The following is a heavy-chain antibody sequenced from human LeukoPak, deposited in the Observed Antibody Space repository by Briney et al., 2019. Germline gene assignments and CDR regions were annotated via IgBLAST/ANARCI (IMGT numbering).Heavy chain of an antibody. CDR3: ARLGVGNCSGGSCYSGWFDP. CDR2: IYYSGST. Sequence: PSETLSLTCTVSGGSISSYYWSWIRQPPGKGLEWIGYIYYSGSTNYNPSLKSRVTISVDTSKNQFSLKLSSVTAADTAVYYCARLGVGNCSGGSCYSGWFDPWGQGTLVTVSS. CDR1: GGSISSYY. V-gene: IGHV4-59*08. J-gene: IGHJ5*02. D-gene: IGHD2-15*01.